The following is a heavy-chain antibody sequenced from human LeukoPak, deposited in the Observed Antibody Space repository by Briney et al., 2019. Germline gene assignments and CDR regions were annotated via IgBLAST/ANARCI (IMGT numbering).Heavy chain of an antibody. V-gene: IGHV3-43*02. CDR3: AKDSALYDSSGPVYYYYYMDV. D-gene: IGHD3-22*01. CDR1: GFTFDDYA. CDR2: ISGDGGST. J-gene: IGHJ6*03. Sequence: GGSLRLSCAASGFTFDDYAMHWVRQAPGKGLEWVSLISGDGGSTYYADSVKGRFTISRDNSKNSLYLQMNSLRTEDTASYYCAKDSALYDSSGPVYYYYYMDVWGKGTTVTVSS.